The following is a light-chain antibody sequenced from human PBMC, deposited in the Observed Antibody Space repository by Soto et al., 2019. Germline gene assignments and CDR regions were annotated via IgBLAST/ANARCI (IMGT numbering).Light chain of an antibody. CDR1: KLGDKY. CDR3: QAWGTSTAV. J-gene: IGLJ2*01. Sequence: SYELTHPPSGSVSPGDTASSTCAGVKLGDKYACWYQQKQVQSPVLVIYQDSKRPSGIPERFSGSNSGNTATLTIRGTQAMDEADYYCQAWGTSTAVFGGGTKVTVL. V-gene: IGLV3-1*01. CDR2: QDS.